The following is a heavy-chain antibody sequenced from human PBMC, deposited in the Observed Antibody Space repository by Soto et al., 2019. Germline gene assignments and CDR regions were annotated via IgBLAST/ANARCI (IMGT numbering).Heavy chain of an antibody. CDR3: AKESTVGSPGDYFDS. CDR1: GFTFSSYD. Sequence: GGSLRLSCAASGFTFSSYDMNWVRQAPGKGLEWVSAIGVYANTYYADSVKGRFTISRDDSRNTVHLQLNSLRVDDTAVYYCAKESTVGSPGDYFDSWGQGTLVTVPS. V-gene: IGHV3-23*01. J-gene: IGHJ4*02. CDR2: IGVYANT. D-gene: IGHD1-26*01.